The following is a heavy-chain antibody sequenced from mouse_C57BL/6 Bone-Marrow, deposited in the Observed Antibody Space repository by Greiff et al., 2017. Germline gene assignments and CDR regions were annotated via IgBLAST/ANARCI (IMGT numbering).Heavy chain of an antibody. D-gene: IGHD1-1*01. CDR1: GYTFTSYS. CDR3: ASGVITTASEYFDY. J-gene: IGHJ2*01. Sequence: QVQLQQSGAELVKPGASVKMSCKASGYTFTSYSITWVKQSPGQCLEWIGDIYPGSGSTNYNEKFKSKATLTVDTSSSTAYMQLSSLTSEESAVYYCASGVITTASEYFDYWGQGTTLTVSS. CDR2: IYPGSGST. V-gene: IGHV1-55*01.